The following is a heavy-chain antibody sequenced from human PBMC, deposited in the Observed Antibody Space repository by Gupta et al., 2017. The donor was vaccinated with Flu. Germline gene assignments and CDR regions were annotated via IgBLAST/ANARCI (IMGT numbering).Heavy chain of an antibody. J-gene: IGHJ5*01. Sequence: ELQLVESGGGLVQPGGSLRLSCTASGFNFSGHFTHWVRQAPGKGLVWVSRIRHDGTATSYADSVKGRFTIARDNAKNTVYLQMNSLRAEDTAVYYCAREVVNNCLDSWGQGTLVTVSS. V-gene: IGHV3-74*01. CDR2: IRHDGTAT. CDR1: GFNFSGHF. CDR3: AREVVNNCLDS. D-gene: IGHD2-15*01.